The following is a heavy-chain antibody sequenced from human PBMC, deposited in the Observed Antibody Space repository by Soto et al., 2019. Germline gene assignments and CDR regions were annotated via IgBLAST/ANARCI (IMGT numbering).Heavy chain of an antibody. D-gene: IGHD6-19*01. V-gene: IGHV1-69*06. Sequence: VASVKVSCKASGGTFSSYAISWVRQAPGQGLEWMGGIIPIFGTANYAQKFQGRVTITADKSTSTAYMELSSLRSEDTAVYYCARIAVAGGRFDYWGQGTLVTVYS. CDR3: ARIAVAGGRFDY. CDR2: IIPIFGTA. J-gene: IGHJ4*02. CDR1: GGTFSSYA.